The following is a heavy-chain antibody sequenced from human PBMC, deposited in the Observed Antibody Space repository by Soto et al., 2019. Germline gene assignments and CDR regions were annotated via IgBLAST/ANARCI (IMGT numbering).Heavy chain of an antibody. CDR2: ISGSGGST. V-gene: IGHV3-23*01. D-gene: IGHD2-2*01. Sequence: GGSLRLSCAASGFTFSSYAMSWVRQAPGKGLEWVSAISGSGGSTYYADSVKGRFTISRDNSKNTLYLQMNSLRAEDTAVYYSAKDLGDIVVVPAAAKGFDYWGQGTLVTVSS. CDR1: GFTFSSYA. J-gene: IGHJ4*02. CDR3: AKDLGDIVVVPAAAKGFDY.